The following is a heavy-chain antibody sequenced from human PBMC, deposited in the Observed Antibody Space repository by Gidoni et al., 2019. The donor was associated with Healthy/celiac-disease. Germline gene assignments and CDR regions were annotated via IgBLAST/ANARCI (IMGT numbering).Heavy chain of an antibody. CDR1: GFTFSSYA. Sequence: EVQLLESGGGLVQPGGSLRRSCAASGFTFSSYAMSWVRQAPGKGLEWVSAISGSGGSTYYADSVKGRFTSYRDNSKNTLYLQMNSLRAEDTAVYYCAKDSPTYYYDSSGYSDAFDIWGQGTMVTVSS. CDR2: ISGSGGST. CDR3: AKDSPTYYYDSSGYSDAFDI. D-gene: IGHD3-22*01. J-gene: IGHJ3*02. V-gene: IGHV3-23*01.